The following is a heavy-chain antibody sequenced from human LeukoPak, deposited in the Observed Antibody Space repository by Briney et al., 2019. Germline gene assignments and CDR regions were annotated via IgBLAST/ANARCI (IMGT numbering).Heavy chain of an antibody. D-gene: IGHD2-2*02. J-gene: IGHJ6*02. V-gene: IGHV4-61*08. CDR2: IYYSGST. Sequence: SQTLSLTCTVSGGSISSGGYYWSWIRQHPGDGLEWIGYIYYSGSTNYNPSLKSRVTISVDTSKNQFSLKLSSVTAADTAVYYCASTIPGVTPMYYYGMDVWGQGTTVTVSS. CDR1: GGSISSGGYY. CDR3: ASTIPGVTPMYYYGMDV.